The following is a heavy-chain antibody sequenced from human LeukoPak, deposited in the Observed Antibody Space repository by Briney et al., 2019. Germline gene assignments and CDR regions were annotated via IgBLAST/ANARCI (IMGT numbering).Heavy chain of an antibody. D-gene: IGHD6-13*01. Sequence: PGESLRISCKGSGYSFTSYWISWVRQMPGKGLEWMGRIDPSDSYTNYSPSFQGHVTISADKSISTAYLQWSSLKASDTAMYYCARSRGGLLGPYSTYTPVDYWGQGTLVTVSS. CDR2: IDPSDSYT. J-gene: IGHJ4*02. CDR1: GYSFTSYW. CDR3: ARSRGGLLGPYSTYTPVDY. V-gene: IGHV5-10-1*01.